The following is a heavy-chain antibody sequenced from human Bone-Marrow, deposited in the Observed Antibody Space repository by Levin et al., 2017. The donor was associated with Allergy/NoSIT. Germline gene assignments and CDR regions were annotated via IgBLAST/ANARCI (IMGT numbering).Heavy chain of an antibody. D-gene: IGHD6-13*01. CDR2: INHSGST. V-gene: IGHV4-34*01. J-gene: IGHJ5*02. CDR3: ARAGYSSSWYTLNWFDP. Sequence: PSETLSLTCAVYGGSFSGYYWSWIRQPPGKGLEWIGEINHSGSTNYNPSLKSRVTISVDTSKNQFSLKLSSVTAADTAVYYCARAGYSSSWYTLNWFDPWGQGTLVTVSS. CDR1: GGSFSGYY.